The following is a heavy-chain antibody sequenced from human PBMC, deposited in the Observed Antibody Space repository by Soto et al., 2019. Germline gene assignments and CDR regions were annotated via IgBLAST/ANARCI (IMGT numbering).Heavy chain of an antibody. Sequence: QLQLQESGPGLVKPSETLSLTCTVSGGSISSRSYYWGWIRQPPGKGLEWIGSIYYSGSTYYNPSLKSRVTISVDTSKNQFSLKLSSVTAADTAVYYCARFSRRFTIDYWGQGTLVTVSS. D-gene: IGHD3-10*01. CDR1: GGSISSRSYY. CDR3: ARFSRRFTIDY. V-gene: IGHV4-39*01. J-gene: IGHJ4*02. CDR2: IYYSGST.